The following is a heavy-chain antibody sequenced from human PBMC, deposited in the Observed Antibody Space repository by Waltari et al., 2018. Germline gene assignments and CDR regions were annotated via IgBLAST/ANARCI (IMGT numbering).Heavy chain of an antibody. CDR1: GFTFSISN. CDR3: ARVGTVTQMYYYYGLDV. V-gene: IGHV3-30-3*01. Sequence: QMPLMESGGGVVQGGGYLSLSCAASGFTFSISNIHWVRQAPGKGLEWVAIISYDGTKTVYADSVKGRFTISRDNSKNTLYLQMNTLRDEDTAVYYCARVGTVTQMYYYYGLDVWGQGTTVSVS. CDR2: ISYDGTKT. J-gene: IGHJ6*02. D-gene: IGHD4-17*01.